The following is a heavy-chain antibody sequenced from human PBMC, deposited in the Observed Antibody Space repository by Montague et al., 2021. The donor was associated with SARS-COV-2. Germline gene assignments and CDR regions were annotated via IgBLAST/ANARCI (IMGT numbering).Heavy chain of an antibody. CDR3: ARGQVTISGVLIFIPAAGPLDV. Sequence: SETLSLTCAVDSGSGSDDYWTWVRQHPWKGLEWMGEINRTGSASYNPSLKSRVTLSKDTSKNQFSLKLQSLTAADTAVYYCARGQVTISGVLIFIPAAGPLDVWGQGTLVTVSS. CDR1: SGSGSDDY. CDR2: INRTGSA. V-gene: IGHV4-34*01. J-gene: IGHJ3*01. D-gene: IGHD3-3*01.